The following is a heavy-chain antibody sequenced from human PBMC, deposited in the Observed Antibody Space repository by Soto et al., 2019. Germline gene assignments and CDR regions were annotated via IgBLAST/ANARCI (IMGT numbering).Heavy chain of an antibody. CDR3: ARDQNIVVVTAIHYYYYGMDV. J-gene: IGHJ6*02. D-gene: IGHD2-21*02. Sequence: GGSLRLSCAASGFTFSSYAMHWVRQAPGKGLEWVAVISYDGSNKYYADSVKGRFTISRDNSKNTLYLQMNSLRAEDTAVYYCARDQNIVVVTAIHYYYYGMDVWGQGTTVTVSS. CDR1: GFTFSSYA. V-gene: IGHV3-30-3*01. CDR2: ISYDGSNK.